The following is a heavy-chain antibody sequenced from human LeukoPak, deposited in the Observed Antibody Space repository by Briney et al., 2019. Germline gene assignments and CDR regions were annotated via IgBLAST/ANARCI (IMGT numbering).Heavy chain of an antibody. J-gene: IGHJ4*01. V-gene: IGHV4-34*01. CDR2: INHSGST. CDR3: ARVQDFETRGYYLGY. CDR1: GGSFSDYY. Sequence: ASDTLSLTCAVYGGSFSDYYWNWIRQPPGKGLEWIGEINHSGSTNYNPSLKSRVTMSVDTFKNQFSLTLSSVTAADTAVYYCARVQDFETRGYYLGYWGHGTLVTVSS. D-gene: IGHD3-22*01.